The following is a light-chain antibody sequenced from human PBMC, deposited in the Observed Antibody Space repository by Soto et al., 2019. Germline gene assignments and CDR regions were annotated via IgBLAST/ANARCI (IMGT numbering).Light chain of an antibody. V-gene: IGKV3-20*01. CDR2: GAS. CDR3: QQYGSSPRT. Sequence: PGERATLSCRASQRVSSGYLAWYQQKPGQAPRLLIYGASIRAAGIPDRFSGSGSGADFTLTISRLEPEDFAVYYCQQYGSSPRTFGQGTKVEIK. CDR1: QRVSSGY. J-gene: IGKJ1*01.